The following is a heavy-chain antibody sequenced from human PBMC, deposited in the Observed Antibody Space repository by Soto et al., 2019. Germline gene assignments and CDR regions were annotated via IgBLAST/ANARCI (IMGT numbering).Heavy chain of an antibody. J-gene: IGHJ5*02. Sequence: QVPLQESGPGLVEPSQTLSLTCTVSGGSVSSGGYYWSWIRQHPGQGLEWIGYIYYSGSAYYNPSLKRGVKIPVDTSKNQYSLRLSSVTAADTAVYYCARDAGGWYQLLWPWFDPWGQGTLVTVSS. V-gene: IGHV4-31*03. D-gene: IGHD2-2*01. CDR1: GGSVSSGGYY. CDR3: ARDAGGWYQLLWPWFDP. CDR2: IYYSGSA.